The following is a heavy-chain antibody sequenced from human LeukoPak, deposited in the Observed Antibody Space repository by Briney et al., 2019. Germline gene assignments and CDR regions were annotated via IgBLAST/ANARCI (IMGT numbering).Heavy chain of an antibody. J-gene: IGHJ4*02. CDR1: GGSISSSSYY. V-gene: IGHV4-39*01. CDR3: AGKRITIFGVVIIFDY. Sequence: PSETLSLTCTVSGGSISSSSYYWGWIRQPPGKGLEWIGSIYYSGSTYYNPSLKSRVTISVDTSKNQFSLKLSSVTATDTAVYYCAGKRITIFGVVIIFDYWGQGTLVTVSS. D-gene: IGHD3-3*01. CDR2: IYYSGST.